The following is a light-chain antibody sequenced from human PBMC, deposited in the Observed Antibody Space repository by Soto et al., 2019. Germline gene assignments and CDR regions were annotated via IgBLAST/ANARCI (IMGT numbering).Light chain of an antibody. CDR2: EVS. CDR1: SRDVGGNNY. CDR3: AAWDDSLSGYV. Sequence: QSVLTQPPSASGSPGQSVSISCTGTSRDVGGNNYVSWYQQHPGKAPKLMIYEVSKRPSGVPDRFSGSKSGTSASLAISGLRSEDEADYYCAAWDDSLSGYVFGTGTKVTVL. J-gene: IGLJ1*01. V-gene: IGLV2-8*01.